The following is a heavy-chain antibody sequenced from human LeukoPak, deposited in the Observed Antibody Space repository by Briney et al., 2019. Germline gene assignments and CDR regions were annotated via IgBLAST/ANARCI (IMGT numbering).Heavy chain of an antibody. CDR3: ARDGFGELYFDY. V-gene: IGHV3-66*01. D-gene: IGHD3-10*01. J-gene: IGHJ4*02. CDR1: GFTVSSNH. CDR2: IYSGGST. Sequence: GGSLRLSCAASGFTVSSNHMSWVRQAPGKGLEWVSVIYSGGSTYYADSVKGRFSISRDNSKNTLYLQMNSLRAEDTAVYYCARDGFGELYFDYWGQATLVSVAS.